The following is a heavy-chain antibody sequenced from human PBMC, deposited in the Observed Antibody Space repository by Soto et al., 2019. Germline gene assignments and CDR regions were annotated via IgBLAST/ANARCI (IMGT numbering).Heavy chain of an antibody. CDR1: GGTFSSYA. V-gene: IGHV1-69*01. J-gene: IGHJ6*02. CDR3: ARGAGRDDYYSYYGMDV. CDR2: IIPIFGTA. Sequence: QVQLVQSGAEVKKPGSSVKVSCKASGGTFSSYAISWVRQAPGQGLEWMGGIIPIFGTANYAQKFQGRVTITADESTSTAYMELSSLRSEDTAVYYCARGAGRDDYYSYYGMDVWGQGTTVTVSS.